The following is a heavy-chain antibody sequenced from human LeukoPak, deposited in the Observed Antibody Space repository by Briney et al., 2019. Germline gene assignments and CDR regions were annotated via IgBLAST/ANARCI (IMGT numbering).Heavy chain of an antibody. D-gene: IGHD2-15*01. V-gene: IGHV1-46*01. J-gene: IGHJ4*02. CDR3: ARGGGYCSGGSCYAPTIYYFDY. CDR2: INPSGGST. CDR1: GYTFTSYY. Sequence: GASVKVSCTASGYTFTSYYMHWVRQAPGQGLEWMGIINPSGGSTSYAQKFQGRVTMTRDMSTSTVYMELSSLRSEDTAVYYCARGGGYCSGGSCYAPTIYYFDYWGQGTLVTVSS.